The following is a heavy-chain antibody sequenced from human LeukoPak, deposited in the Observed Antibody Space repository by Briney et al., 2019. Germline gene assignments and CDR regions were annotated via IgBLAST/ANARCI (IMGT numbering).Heavy chain of an antibody. CDR1: GYTFTIYY. V-gene: IGHV1-46*01. CDR3: ARGPNYYDSNGYDDAFDI. Sequence: ASVKVSCKASGYTFTIYYMHWVRRAPGQGLEWLAIINPSSGSTDYAQIFQGRVTMTRDTSTSTVYMELSSLRSEDTAVYYCARGPNYYDSNGYDDAFDIWGQGTMVTVSS. J-gene: IGHJ3*02. CDR2: INPSSGST. D-gene: IGHD3-22*01.